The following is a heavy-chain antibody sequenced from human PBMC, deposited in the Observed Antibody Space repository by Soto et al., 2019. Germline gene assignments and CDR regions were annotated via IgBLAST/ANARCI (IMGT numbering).Heavy chain of an antibody. D-gene: IGHD3-10*01. CDR3: AERGVDTFGLSY. V-gene: IGHV3-74*01. Sequence: EVQLVESGGGLVQPGGSLRLSCAVSGFTFSSFWMHWVRQAPGEGLVWVSRINTDGSSTSYAYSVKGRFTISRDNAKNTLYLQMNSLRVEDAAMYYCAERGVDTFGLSYWGQGTLVTVSS. CDR1: GFTFSSFW. J-gene: IGHJ4*02. CDR2: INTDGSST.